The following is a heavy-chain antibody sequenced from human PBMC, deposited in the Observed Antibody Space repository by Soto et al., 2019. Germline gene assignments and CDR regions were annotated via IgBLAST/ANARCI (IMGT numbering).Heavy chain of an antibody. V-gene: IGHV1-69*12. Sequence: QVQLVQSGAEVKKPGSSVKVSCKASGGAFSDYAFSWVRQAPGQGLEWLGGIMPIFRAPDYAQKFQGRVTITADEFTKTAYMEMNSLRFEDTAVYYCASWLKGPDIGNSYYGMDVWGQGTTVTVS. CDR3: ASWLKGPDIGNSYYGMDV. J-gene: IGHJ6*02. D-gene: IGHD2-15*01. CDR2: IMPIFRAP. CDR1: GGAFSDYA.